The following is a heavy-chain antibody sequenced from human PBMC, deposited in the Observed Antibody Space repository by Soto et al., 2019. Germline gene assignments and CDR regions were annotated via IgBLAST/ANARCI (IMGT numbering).Heavy chain of an antibody. V-gene: IGHV4-31*03. CDR3: ARRYSSSFDY. Sequence: SETLSLTCTVSGGSISSGGYYWSWIRQHPGKGLEWIGYIYYSGSTYYNPSLKSRVTISVDTSKNQFSLKLSSVTAADTAVYYCARRYSSSFDYWGQGTLVTVSS. CDR2: IYYSGST. D-gene: IGHD6-13*01. CDR1: GGSISSGGYY. J-gene: IGHJ4*02.